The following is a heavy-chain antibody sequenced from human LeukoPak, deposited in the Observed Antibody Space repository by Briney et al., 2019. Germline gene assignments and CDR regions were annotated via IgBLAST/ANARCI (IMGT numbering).Heavy chain of an antibody. J-gene: IGHJ4*02. D-gene: IGHD7-27*01. V-gene: IGHV4-30-2*01. CDR1: GGSISSGGYY. CDR2: IYHSGST. Sequence: SETLSLTCTVSGGSISSGGYYWSWIRQPPGKGLEWIGYIYHSGSTYYNPSLKSRVTISVDRSTNQFSLKLSSVTAADTAVYYCARDPAGELGIGGDYWGQGTLVTVSS. CDR3: ARDPAGELGIGGDY.